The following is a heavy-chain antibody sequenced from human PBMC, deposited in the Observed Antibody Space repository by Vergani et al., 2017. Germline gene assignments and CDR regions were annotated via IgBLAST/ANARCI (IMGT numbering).Heavy chain of an antibody. CDR1: GFTFNRYG. Sequence: QVQLVQSGGGVVQPGGSLRLSCVASGFTFNRYGMQWVRQAPGKGLEWVAYVSFDGSNEYYADSVKGRFIVSRDNSNDALYLQMNRLRTDDTAVYYCARQLASCHEGSCALWGQGSVVTGS. V-gene: IGHV3-30*02. CDR2: VSFDGSNE. J-gene: IGHJ4*02. CDR3: ARQLASCHEGSCAL. D-gene: IGHD2-15*01.